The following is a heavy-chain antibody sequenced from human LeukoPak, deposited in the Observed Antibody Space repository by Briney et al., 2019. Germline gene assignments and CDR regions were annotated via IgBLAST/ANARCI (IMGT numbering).Heavy chain of an antibody. D-gene: IGHD3/OR15-3a*01. CDR3: AKGRDYYFDY. V-gene: IGHV3-30*02. J-gene: IGHJ4*02. CDR1: GFTFSNYG. Sequence: GGSLRLSCAASGFTFSNYGIHWVRQAPGKGLEWAAFIRYDGSDKYYADSVKGRFTISRDNSKNTLSLQMNSLRPEDTAAYYCAKGRDYYFDYWGQGTLVTVSS. CDR2: IRYDGSDK.